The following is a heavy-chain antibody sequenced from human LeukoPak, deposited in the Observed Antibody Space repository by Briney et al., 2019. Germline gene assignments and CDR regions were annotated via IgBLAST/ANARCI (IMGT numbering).Heavy chain of an antibody. CDR3: ARERITGGLVDY. D-gene: IGHD2-8*02. Sequence: SETLSLTCTVSGGSISSGGYYWGWIRQPPGKGLEWIGYIYHSGSTYYNPSLKSRVTISVDRSKNQFSLKLSSVTAADTAVYYCARERITGGLVDYWGQGTLVTVSS. V-gene: IGHV4-30-2*01. CDR1: GGSISSGGYY. CDR2: IYHSGST. J-gene: IGHJ4*02.